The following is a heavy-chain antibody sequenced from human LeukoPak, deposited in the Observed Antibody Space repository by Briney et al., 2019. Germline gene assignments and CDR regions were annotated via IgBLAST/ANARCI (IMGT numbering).Heavy chain of an antibody. CDR2: IYNTGSV. D-gene: IGHD5-24*01. Sequence: SETLSLTCTVSGGSISSYYWTWLRQPPRKRLEWIGYIYNTGSVNYNPSFKGRVTLSVDTSKDQFSLKLSSVTAADTAVYYCAREDRDGYNSRGNWFDPWGQGTLVTVSS. CDR1: GGSISSYY. J-gene: IGHJ5*02. CDR3: AREDRDGYNSRGNWFDP. V-gene: IGHV4-59*01.